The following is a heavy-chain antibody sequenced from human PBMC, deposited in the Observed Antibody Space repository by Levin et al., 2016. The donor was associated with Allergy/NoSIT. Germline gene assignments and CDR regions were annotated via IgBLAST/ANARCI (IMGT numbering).Heavy chain of an antibody. CDR2: IYYSGST. V-gene: IGHV4-59*01. J-gene: IGHJ4*02. CDR3: ASGPRHLLLYSDYFDY. Sequence: WIRQPPGKGLEWIGYIYYSGSTNYNPSLKSRVTISVDTSKNQFSLKLSSVTAADTAVYYCASGPRHLLLYSDYFDYWGQGTLVTVSS. D-gene: IGHD2-2*02.